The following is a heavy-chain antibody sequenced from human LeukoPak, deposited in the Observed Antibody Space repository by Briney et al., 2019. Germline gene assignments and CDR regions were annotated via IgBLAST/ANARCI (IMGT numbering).Heavy chain of an antibody. V-gene: IGHV3-74*01. CDR3: ASAHNDYGDYDFGY. CDR1: GFTFSTYW. J-gene: IGHJ4*02. CDR2: INTDGSST. D-gene: IGHD4-17*01. Sequence: GGSLRLSCAASGFTFSTYWMHWVRQAPGKGLVWVSRINTDGSSTTYADSVKGRFTSSRDNAKNTLYLQVNSLRAEDTAVYYCASAHNDYGDYDFGYWGQGTLVTVSS.